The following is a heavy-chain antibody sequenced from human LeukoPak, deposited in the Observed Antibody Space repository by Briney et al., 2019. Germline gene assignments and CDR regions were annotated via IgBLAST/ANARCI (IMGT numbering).Heavy chain of an antibody. CDR3: AITIAVVTASRESYFDY. CDR1: GGSISSSSYY. Sequence: SETLSLTCTVSGGSISSSSYYWGWIRQPPGKGLEWIGSIYYSGSTYYNPSLKSRVTISVDTSKNQFSLKLSSVTAADTAVYYCAITIAVVTASRESYFDYWGQGTLVTVSS. J-gene: IGHJ4*02. V-gene: IGHV4-39*01. CDR2: IYYSGST. D-gene: IGHD2-21*02.